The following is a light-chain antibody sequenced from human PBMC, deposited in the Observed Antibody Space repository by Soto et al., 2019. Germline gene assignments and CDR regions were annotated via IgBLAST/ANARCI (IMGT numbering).Light chain of an antibody. V-gene: IGLV2-8*01. CDR3: SSYAGSHSWV. CDR2: EVS. Sequence: QSALTQPPSASGSPGQSVTISCTGTSSDVGASNYVSWYQQHPGKAPNVMISEVSKRPSGVPDRFSGSKSVNTASLTVSGLQADYEAYDYCSSYAGSHSWVFGGGTTLTVL. J-gene: IGLJ3*02. CDR1: SSDVGASNY.